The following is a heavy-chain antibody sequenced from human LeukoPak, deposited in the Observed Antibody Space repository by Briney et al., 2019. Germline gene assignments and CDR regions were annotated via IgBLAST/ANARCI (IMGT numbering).Heavy chain of an antibody. J-gene: IGHJ6*02. CDR1: GGSISSYY. CDR3: ARVGTAPYYYYGMDV. CDR2: IYTSGST. D-gene: IGHD5-18*01. Sequence: SETLSLTCTVSGGSISSYYWSWIRRPAGKGLEWIGRIYTSGSTNYNPSLKSRVTMSVDTSKNQFSLKLSSVTAADTAVYYCARVGTAPYYYYGMDVWAKGPRSPSP. V-gene: IGHV4-4*07.